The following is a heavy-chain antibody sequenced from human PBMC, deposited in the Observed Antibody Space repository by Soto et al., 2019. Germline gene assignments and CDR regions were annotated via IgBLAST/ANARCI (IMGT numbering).Heavy chain of an antibody. Sequence: GGSLRLSYAASGLIFSSFGMHWVRQAPGKGLEWVGRIKSKIDGGTTDYAAPVKGRFTISRDDSKNTLYLQMNSLKTEDTAVYYCGGGYLYYYGMDVWGQGTTVTVSS. J-gene: IGHJ6*02. D-gene: IGHD1-1*01. CDR1: GLIFSSFG. CDR2: IKSKIDGGTT. CDR3: GGGYLYYYGMDV. V-gene: IGHV3-15*07.